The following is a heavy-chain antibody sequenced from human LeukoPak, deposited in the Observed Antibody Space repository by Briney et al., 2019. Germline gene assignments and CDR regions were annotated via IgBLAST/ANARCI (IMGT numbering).Heavy chain of an antibody. J-gene: IGHJ4*02. V-gene: IGHV4-38-2*01. D-gene: IGHD3-10*01. CDR1: GYSISSGYH. CDR3: ASSLIKGSGSYTFDY. CDR2: IYHSGST. Sequence: PSETLSLTCAVSGYSISSGYHWDWIRQPPGKGLEWIGSIYHSGSTYYNPSLKSRVTISVDTSKNQFSLKLSSVTAADTAVYYCASSLIKGSGSYTFDYWGQGTLVTVSS.